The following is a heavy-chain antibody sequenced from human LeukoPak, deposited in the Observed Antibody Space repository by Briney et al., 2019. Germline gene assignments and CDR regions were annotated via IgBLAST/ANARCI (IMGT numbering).Heavy chain of an antibody. CDR3: AKVMPPGRIRFYSYYMDV. CDR2: ISYDGSNE. Sequence: GRSLRLSCAASGFTFSSYGMHWVRQAPGKGLEWVAVISYDGSNEYYADSVKGRFTISRDKSKNTLSLQMNGLRVEDTAVYYCAKVMPPGRIRFYSYYMDVWGKGTTVTVS. CDR1: GFTFSSYG. J-gene: IGHJ6*03. D-gene: IGHD2-15*01. V-gene: IGHV3-30*18.